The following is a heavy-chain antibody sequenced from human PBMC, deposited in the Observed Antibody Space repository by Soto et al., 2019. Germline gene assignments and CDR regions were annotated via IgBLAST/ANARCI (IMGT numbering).Heavy chain of an antibody. J-gene: IGHJ6*02. CDR3: ARADGDLYYYYYGMDV. V-gene: IGHV1-69*13. CDR1: GYTFTSYG. CDR2: IIPIFGTA. Sequence: SVKVSCKASGYTFTSYGISWVRQAPGQGLEWMGGIIPIFGTANYAQKFQGRVTITADESTSTAYMELSSLRSEDTAVYYCARADGDLYYYYYGMDVWGQGTTVTVSS.